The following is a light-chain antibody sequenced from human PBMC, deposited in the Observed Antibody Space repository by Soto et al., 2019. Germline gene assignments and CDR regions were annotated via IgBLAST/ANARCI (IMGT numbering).Light chain of an antibody. Sequence: QSVLTQPPSASGTPGQRVTISCSGSSSNIGSNYVYWYQQVPGTAPRLLMYRASQRPSGVPDRFSGSTSGTSDSLAIRGLRSADEADYYCAAWEDTLNGLVFGGGTKLTVL. J-gene: IGLJ2*01. CDR3: AAWEDTLNGLV. CDR1: SSNIGSNY. V-gene: IGLV1-47*01. CDR2: RAS.